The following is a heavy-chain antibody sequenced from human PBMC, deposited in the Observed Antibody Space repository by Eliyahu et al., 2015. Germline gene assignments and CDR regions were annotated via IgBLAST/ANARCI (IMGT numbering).Heavy chain of an antibody. D-gene: IGHD5-18*01. CDR1: GFTFSTYW. J-gene: IGHJ4*02. CDR2: ISSDGSGA. CDR3: ARAGGFSYGDY. V-gene: IGHV3-74*01. Sequence: EVQLVESGGGLVQPGGSLRLSCAASGFTFSTYWMHWVRQAPGKGLVWVSRISSDGSGATYADSVKGRFTISRDNAKNTLYLHMNSLRAEDTAVYYCARAGGFSYGDYWGQGTLVTVSS.